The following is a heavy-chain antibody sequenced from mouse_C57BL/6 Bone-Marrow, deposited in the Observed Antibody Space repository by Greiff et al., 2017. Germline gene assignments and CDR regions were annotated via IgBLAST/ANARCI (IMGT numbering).Heavy chain of an antibody. Sequence: VQLKESGGGLVKPGGSLKLSCAASGFTFSDYGMHWVRQAPEKGLEWVAYISSGSSTIYYADTVKGRFTISRDNAKNTLFLQMTSLRSEDTAMYYWARHYYGSSYWYFDVWGTGTTVTVSS. D-gene: IGHD1-1*01. V-gene: IGHV5-17*01. CDR2: ISSGSSTI. CDR1: GFTFSDYG. J-gene: IGHJ1*03. CDR3: ARHYYGSSYWYFDV.